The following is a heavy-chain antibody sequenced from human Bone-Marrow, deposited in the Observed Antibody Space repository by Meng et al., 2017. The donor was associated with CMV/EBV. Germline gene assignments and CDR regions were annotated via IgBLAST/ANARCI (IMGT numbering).Heavy chain of an antibody. V-gene: IGHV1-2*02. D-gene: IGHD2-2*01. CDR1: GYTFTSYD. CDR3: SSTPIGFCSSTSWSYYHYDYGMDV. Sequence: ASVKVSCKASGYTFTSYDINWVRQATGQGLEWMGWLNPNSGGTNYAQKFQGRVTMTRDTSISTAYMELSRLRSDDTAVYYCSSTPIGFCSSTSWSYYHYDYGMDVWGQGTTVTVSS. CDR2: LNPNSGGT. J-gene: IGHJ6*02.